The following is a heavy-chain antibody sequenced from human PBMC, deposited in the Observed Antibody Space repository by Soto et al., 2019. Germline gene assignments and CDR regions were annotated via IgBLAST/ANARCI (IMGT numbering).Heavy chain of an antibody. Sequence: WASVKVSCKASGYTFTSYGISWVRQAPGQGLEWMGWISAYNGNTNYAQKLQGRVTMTTDTSTSTAYMELRSLRSDDTAVYYCAREATYYDFWSGYGGFDPWGQGTLVTVSS. D-gene: IGHD3-3*01. J-gene: IGHJ5*02. V-gene: IGHV1-18*01. CDR2: ISAYNGNT. CDR1: GYTFTSYG. CDR3: AREATYYDFWSGYGGFDP.